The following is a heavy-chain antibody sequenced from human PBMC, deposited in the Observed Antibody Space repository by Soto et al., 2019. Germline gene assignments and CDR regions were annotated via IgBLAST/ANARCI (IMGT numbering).Heavy chain of an antibody. CDR2: ISSSSSYI. D-gene: IGHD3-3*01. J-gene: IGHJ6*02. Sequence: VGSLRLSCAASGFTFSSYSMNWVRQAPGKGLEWVSSISSSSSYIYYADSVKGRFTISRDNAKNSLYLQMNSLRAEDTAVYYCARAPTFAIFGVVIDGGYYYYGMDVWGQGTTVTVSS. CDR3: ARAPTFAIFGVVIDGGYYYYGMDV. V-gene: IGHV3-21*01. CDR1: GFTFSSYS.